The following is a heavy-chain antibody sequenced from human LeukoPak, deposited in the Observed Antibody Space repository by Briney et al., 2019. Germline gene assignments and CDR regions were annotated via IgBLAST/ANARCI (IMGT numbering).Heavy chain of an antibody. J-gene: IGHJ4*02. Sequence: GGSLRLSCAASGFTFSSYWMSWVRQAPGKGLEWVANIKQDGSEKYYVDSVKGRFTISRDNAKNSLYLQMNSLRAEDTAVYNCARSTRYGSGSYYNGRYFDYWGQGTLVTVS. CDR3: ARSTRYGSGSYYNGRYFDY. D-gene: IGHD3-10*01. V-gene: IGHV3-7*01. CDR2: IKQDGSEK. CDR1: GFTFSSYW.